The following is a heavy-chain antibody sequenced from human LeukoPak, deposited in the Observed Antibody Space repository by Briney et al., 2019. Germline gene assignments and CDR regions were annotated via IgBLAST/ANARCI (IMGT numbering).Heavy chain of an antibody. D-gene: IGHD5-12*01. CDR1: GFTFSSYE. J-gene: IGHJ4*02. V-gene: IGHV3-48*03. CDR3: ARPYTAYAFDY. Sequence: GGSLRLSCAASGFTFSSYEMNWVRQAPGKGLEWISYISRSGSTIFYADSVKGRFTISRDNAKNSLYLQMNCLRAEDTAVYYCARPYTAYAFDYWGQGTLVTVSS. CDR2: ISRSGSTI.